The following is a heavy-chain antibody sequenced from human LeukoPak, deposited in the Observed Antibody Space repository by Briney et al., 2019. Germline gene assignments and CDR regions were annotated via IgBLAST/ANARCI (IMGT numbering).Heavy chain of an antibody. Sequence: ETLSLTCAVSGGSISSSNWWSWVRRAPGKGLEWVANIKQDGSEKNYVDSVKGRFTISRDNAKNSLYLQMNNLRVEDTAMYYCAGGTGFIIKDWGQGTLVTVSS. CDR3: AGGTGFIIKD. CDR1: GGSISSSNW. V-gene: IGHV3-7*03. CDR2: IKQDGSEK. D-gene: IGHD3-9*01. J-gene: IGHJ4*02.